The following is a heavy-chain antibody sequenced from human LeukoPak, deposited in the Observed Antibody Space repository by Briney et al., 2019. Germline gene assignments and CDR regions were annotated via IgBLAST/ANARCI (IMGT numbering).Heavy chain of an antibody. Sequence: PSATLSLTCTLSGGSISSYYSNWSRHPPGGGLEWIGCISYSGSTNYNPSLMRRVTVSVETSKNQFSLKLSSVTAADTAVYDCARDQKDGYYERSGYLAYGGQETLVAVST. J-gene: IGHJ4*02. V-gene: IGHV4-59*01. CDR3: ARDQKDGYYERSGYLAY. CDR1: GGSISSYY. CDR2: ISYSGST. D-gene: IGHD3-22*01.